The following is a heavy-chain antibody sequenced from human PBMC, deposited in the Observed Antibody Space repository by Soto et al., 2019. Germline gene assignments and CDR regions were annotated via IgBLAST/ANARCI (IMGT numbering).Heavy chain of an antibody. V-gene: IGHV3-13*04. J-gene: IGHJ4*02. D-gene: IGHD2-2*03. CDR3: ARLDRDGCFDD. CDR2: IGTAGDT. Sequence: EVQLVESGGGLVQPGGSLRLSCAASGFTFSSYDMHWVRQATRKGLEWVSAIGTAGDTYYPGSVKGRFTISRENAKNSVYLHRNRRCAADTAVYYCARLDRDGCFDDGGQGTLVTVSA. CDR1: GFTFSSYD.